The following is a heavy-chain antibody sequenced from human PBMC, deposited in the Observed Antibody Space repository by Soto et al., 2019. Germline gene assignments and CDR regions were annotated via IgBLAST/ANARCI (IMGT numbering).Heavy chain of an antibody. J-gene: IGHJ4*02. D-gene: IGHD6-19*01. Sequence: SVKVSCKASGGTFSSYAISWVRQAPGQGLEWMGGIIPIFGTANYAQKFQGRVTITADESTSTAYMELSRLRSEDTAVYYCAREQTAVDGTGYFDYWGQGTLVTVSS. CDR3: AREQTAVDGTGYFDY. CDR2: IIPIFGTA. V-gene: IGHV1-69*13. CDR1: GGTFSSYA.